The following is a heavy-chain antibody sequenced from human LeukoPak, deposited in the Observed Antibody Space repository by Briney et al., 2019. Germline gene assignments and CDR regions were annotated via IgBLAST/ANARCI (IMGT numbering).Heavy chain of an antibody. V-gene: IGHV4-39*01. CDR1: GGSINSNSHH. J-gene: IGHJ4*02. CDR3: ARRGDILTDYAFDY. CDR2: IYYSGTT. Sequence: SETLSLTCSVSGGSINSNSHHWDWIRQAPGKGLEWIGNIYYSGTTSYHPSLKSRVTISVDTSKNQFSLRLSSVTAADTAVYYCARRGDILTDYAFDYWGQGTLVTVSS. D-gene: IGHD3-9*01.